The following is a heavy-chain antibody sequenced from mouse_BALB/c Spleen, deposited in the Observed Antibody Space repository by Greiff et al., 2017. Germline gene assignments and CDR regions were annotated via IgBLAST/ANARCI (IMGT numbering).Heavy chain of an antibody. V-gene: IGHV2-9*02. CDR3: ARDGKGGHYRYEAWFAY. J-gene: IGHJ3*01. CDR2: IWAGGST. Sequence: VQRVESGPGLVQPSQSLSITCTVSGFSLTSYGVHWVRQPPGKGLEWLGVIWAGGSTNYNSALMSRLSISKDNSKSQVFLKMNSLQTDDTAMYYCARDGKGGHYRYEAWFAYWGQGTLVTVSA. D-gene: IGHD2-14*01. CDR1: GFSLTSYG.